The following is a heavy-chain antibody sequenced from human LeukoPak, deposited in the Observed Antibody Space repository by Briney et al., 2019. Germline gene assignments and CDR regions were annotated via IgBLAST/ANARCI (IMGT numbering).Heavy chain of an antibody. D-gene: IGHD6-13*01. CDR1: GFTVISNY. Sequence: GGSLRLSCAASGFTVISNYMSWVRQAPGKGLEWVSIIYSGGSTYYADSVKGRFTISRDDSKNTVYLQMNSLRADDTAVYYCARDGYSSTVTGWYFDLWGRGTQVTVSS. CDR2: IYSGGST. J-gene: IGHJ2*01. V-gene: IGHV3-53*01. CDR3: ARDGYSSTVTGWYFDL.